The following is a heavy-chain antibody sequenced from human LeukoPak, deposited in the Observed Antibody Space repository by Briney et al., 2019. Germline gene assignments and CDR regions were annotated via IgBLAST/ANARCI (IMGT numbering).Heavy chain of an antibody. CDR2: IYPGDSDT. CDR3: ARPDYDSSGYYSEHASDI. J-gene: IGHJ3*02. V-gene: IGHV5-51*01. Sequence: GESLKISCKGSGYSFTSYWIGWVRQMPGKGLEWMGIIYPGDSDTRYSPSFQGQVTISADKSISTAYLQWSSLKASDTAMYYCARPDYDSSGYYSEHASDIWGQGTMVTVSS. D-gene: IGHD3-22*01. CDR1: GYSFTSYW.